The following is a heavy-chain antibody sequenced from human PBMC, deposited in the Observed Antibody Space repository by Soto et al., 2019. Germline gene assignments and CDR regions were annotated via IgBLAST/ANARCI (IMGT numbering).Heavy chain of an antibody. D-gene: IGHD3-16*01. CDR3: ARVAYDAFDI. V-gene: IGHV3-11*05. J-gene: IGHJ3*02. CDR2: ISSSRSYT. CDR1: GFTFSDYY. Sequence: QVQLVESGGGLVKPGGSLRLSCAASGFTFSDYYMNWIRQAPGKGLEWVSYISSSRSYTNYADSVKGRFTISRDNAKNSLYLQMNNLRAEDTAVYYCARVAYDAFDIWGQGTMVTVSS.